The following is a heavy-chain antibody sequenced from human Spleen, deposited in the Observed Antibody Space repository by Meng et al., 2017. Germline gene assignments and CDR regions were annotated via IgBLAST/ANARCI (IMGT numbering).Heavy chain of an antibody. Sequence: KVSCKGAGSRLTNYWIGWGRHMPGEGLEGRGMIYCGYLGDSDTRYSPSMQGQVTISADKSTRTAYLQWSSLKASDTAMYYCARPKYSSSFGTFNIWGQGTMVTVSS. CDR3: ARPKYSSSFGTFNI. CDR1: GSRLTNYW. V-gene: IGHV5-51*01. J-gene: IGHJ3*02. CDR2: IYCGYLGDSDT. D-gene: IGHD6-6*01.